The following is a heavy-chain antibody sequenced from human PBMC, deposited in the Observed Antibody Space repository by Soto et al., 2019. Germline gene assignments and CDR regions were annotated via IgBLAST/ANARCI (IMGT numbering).Heavy chain of an antibody. V-gene: IGHV1-18*01. CDR1: GYTFTSSG. CDR2: ISGYNGDT. D-gene: IGHD3-10*01. Sequence: QVQLVQSGAEVKKPGASVKVSCKASGYTFTSSGISWVRQAPGQGLEWMGWISGYNGDTNYAQKLQGRVTMTTDTSTSTAYMELRSLRSDDTAVYYCARGTMVRGVIIGWFDPWGQGTLVTVSS. CDR3: ARGTMVRGVIIGWFDP. J-gene: IGHJ5*02.